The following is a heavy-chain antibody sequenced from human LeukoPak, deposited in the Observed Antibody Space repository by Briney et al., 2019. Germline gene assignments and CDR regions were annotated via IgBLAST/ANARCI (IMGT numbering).Heavy chain of an antibody. CDR2: IYYSGST. J-gene: IGHJ4*02. D-gene: IGHD6-19*01. CDR3: ARAVAGTFPFDY. V-gene: IGHV4-59*08. Sequence: SETLSLTCTVSGGSISSHYWSWIRQPPGKGLEWIGYIYYSGSTNYNPSLKSRVTISVDTSKNQFSLKLSSVTAADTAVYYCARAVAGTFPFDYWGQGTLVTVSS. CDR1: GGSISSHY.